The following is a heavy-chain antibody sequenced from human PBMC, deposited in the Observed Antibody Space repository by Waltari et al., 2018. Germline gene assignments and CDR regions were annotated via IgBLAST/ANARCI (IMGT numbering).Heavy chain of an antibody. J-gene: IGHJ4*02. CDR3: ARDGWQHPDY. CDR1: GYTFTGYS. Sequence: QVQLVQSGAEVKKPGASVKVSCKASGYTFTGYSMHWVRQPPGQGLWCTGWVNPNSGGTSNAQKLQGSVTMTRDTSISTAYMELSRLGSDETAVYYCARDGWQHPDYWGQGTLVTVSS. D-gene: IGHD2-15*01. V-gene: IGHV1-2*02. CDR2: VNPNSGGT.